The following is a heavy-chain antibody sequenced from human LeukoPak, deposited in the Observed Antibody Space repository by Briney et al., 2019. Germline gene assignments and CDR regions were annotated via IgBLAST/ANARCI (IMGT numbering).Heavy chain of an antibody. D-gene: IGHD2-15*01. J-gene: IGHJ4*02. CDR2: IKQGGSEK. CDR3: ARAGGRYCSGGSCNDIDY. Sequence: GASLRLSCAASGFTFSSYAMSWVRQAPGKGLEWVANIKQGGSEKYYVDSLKGRFTISRDNAKNSLYMQMNSLRAEDTAVYYCARAGGRYCSGGSCNDIDYWGQGTLVTVSS. V-gene: IGHV3-7*01. CDR1: GFTFSSYA.